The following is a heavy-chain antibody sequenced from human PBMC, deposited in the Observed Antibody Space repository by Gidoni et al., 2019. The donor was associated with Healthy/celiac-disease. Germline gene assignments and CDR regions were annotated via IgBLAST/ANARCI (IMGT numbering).Heavy chain of an antibody. CDR2: ISWNSGSI. V-gene: IGHV3-9*01. D-gene: IGHD7-27*01. Sequence: EVQLVESGGGLVQPGRSLRLSCAASGFTFDDYAMHWVRQAPGKGLEWVSGISWNSGSIGYADSVKGRFTISRDNAKNSLYLQMNSLRAEDTALYYCAKDLETGDKAFDIWGQGTMVTVSS. CDR3: AKDLETGDKAFDI. J-gene: IGHJ3*02. CDR1: GFTFDDYA.